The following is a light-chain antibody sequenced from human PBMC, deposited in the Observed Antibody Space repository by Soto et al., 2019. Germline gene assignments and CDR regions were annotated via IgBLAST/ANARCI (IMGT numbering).Light chain of an antibody. Sequence: EIVMTQSPATLSVSPGERATLSCRASQSVSSNLAWNQQKPGQAPRLVIYGASTRATGIPLRFSGVGSGTEFTLTISSLQSEDFAVYYCQQYKNSYTFGQGTKLEIK. J-gene: IGKJ2*01. CDR1: QSVSSN. CDR3: QQYKNSYT. CDR2: GAS. V-gene: IGKV3-15*01.